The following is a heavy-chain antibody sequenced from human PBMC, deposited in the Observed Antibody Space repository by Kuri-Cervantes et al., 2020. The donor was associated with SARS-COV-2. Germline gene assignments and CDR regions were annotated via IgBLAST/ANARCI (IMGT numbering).Heavy chain of an antibody. CDR3: ARDQTDTAVVTDGMDV. V-gene: IGHV1-46*01. Sequence: ASVKVSCKASGYTFTSYYMHWARQAPGQGLEWMGIINPSGGSTSYAQKFQGRVTITADKSTSTAYMELSSLRSEDTAVYYCARDQTDTAVVTDGMDVWGQGTTVTVSS. D-gene: IGHD5-18*01. CDR1: GYTFTSYY. CDR2: INPSGGST. J-gene: IGHJ6*02.